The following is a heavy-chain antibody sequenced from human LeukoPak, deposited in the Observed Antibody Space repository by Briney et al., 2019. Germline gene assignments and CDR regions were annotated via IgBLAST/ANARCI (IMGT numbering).Heavy chain of an antibody. V-gene: IGHV4-59*01. J-gene: IGHJ4*02. CDR1: GGSISSYY. Sequence: SETLSLTCTVSGGSISSYYWSWIRQPPGKGLEWIGYIYHSGSTYYNPSLKSRVTISRDTSKNQFSLKLTSVTTADTAVYYCARAGGVKTAALDLDYWGQGTLVTVSS. CDR3: ARAGGVKTAALDLDY. CDR2: IYHSGST. D-gene: IGHD6-25*01.